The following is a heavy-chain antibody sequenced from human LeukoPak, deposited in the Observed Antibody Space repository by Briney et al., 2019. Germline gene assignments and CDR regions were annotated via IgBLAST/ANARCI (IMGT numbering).Heavy chain of an antibody. D-gene: IGHD6-19*01. V-gene: IGHV3-23*01. J-gene: IGHJ4*02. CDR2: ISGSGGST. Sequence: GGSLRLSCAASGFTFSSYAMSWVRQAPGKGLEWVSAISGSGGSTYYADSVKGRYTISRDNSKNTLYLQMNSLRAEDTAVYYCARERGYSGGFPPYYFDYWGQGTLVTVSS. CDR3: ARERGYSGGFPPYYFDY. CDR1: GFTFSSYA.